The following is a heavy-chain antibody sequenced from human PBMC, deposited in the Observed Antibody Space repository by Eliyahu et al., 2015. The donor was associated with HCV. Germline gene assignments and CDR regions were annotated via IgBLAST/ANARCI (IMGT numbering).Heavy chain of an antibody. CDR1: GYTFTSYG. D-gene: IGHD6-13*01. CDR3: ARSILGSSWYDALSFDWFDP. Sequence: QLVQSGAEVKKPGASVKVSCKASGYTFTSYGISWVRQAPGQGLEWMGWISAYNGNTNYAQKLQGRVTMTTDTSTSTAYMELRSLRSDDTAVYYCARSILGSSWYDALSFDWFDPWGQGTLVTVSS. V-gene: IGHV1-18*01. J-gene: IGHJ5*02. CDR2: ISAYNGNT.